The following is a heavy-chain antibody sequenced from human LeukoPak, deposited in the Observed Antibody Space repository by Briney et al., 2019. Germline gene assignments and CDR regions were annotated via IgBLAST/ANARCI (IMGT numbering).Heavy chain of an antibody. Sequence: GESLTISCKCSGYTFSNYWISWVRQMPGKGLEWMARIDPSDAYTTYSPSFQGHVTISTDNSIRTAYLQWSGLQASDTAMYYFARHSVSHSSFCALTSWGQGPVVSVSS. D-gene: IGHD3-22*01. CDR1: GYTFSNYW. CDR2: IDPSDAYT. J-gene: IGHJ4*02. V-gene: IGHV5-10-1*01. CDR3: ARHSVSHSSFCALTS.